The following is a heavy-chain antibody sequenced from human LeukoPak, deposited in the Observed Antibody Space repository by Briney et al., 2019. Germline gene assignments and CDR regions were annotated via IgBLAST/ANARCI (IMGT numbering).Heavy chain of an antibody. CDR1: GSTFSSYG. D-gene: IGHD6-13*01. CDR3: ARGGAGGSSSWYHYYYMDV. V-gene: IGHV3-48*01. CDR2: ISSSSSTI. J-gene: IGHJ6*03. Sequence: PGGSLRLSCAASGSTFSSYGMNWVRQAPGKGLEWVSYISSSSSTIYYADSVKGRFTISRDNAKNSLYLQMNSLRAEDTAVYYCARGGAGGSSSWYHYYYMDVWGKGTTVTVSS.